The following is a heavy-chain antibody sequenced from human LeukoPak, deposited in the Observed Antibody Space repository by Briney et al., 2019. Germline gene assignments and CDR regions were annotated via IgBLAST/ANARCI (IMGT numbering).Heavy chain of an antibody. Sequence: GGSLRLSCAASGFTFSSYGMHRVRQAPGKGLERVAVISYDGSNKYYADSVKGRFTISRDNSKNTLYLQMNSLRAEDTAVYYCAKDVFSVVVPAAPLDYWGQGTLDTVSS. V-gene: IGHV3-30*18. D-gene: IGHD2-2*01. CDR3: AKDVFSVVVPAAPLDY. J-gene: IGHJ4*02. CDR1: GFTFSSYG. CDR2: ISYDGSNK.